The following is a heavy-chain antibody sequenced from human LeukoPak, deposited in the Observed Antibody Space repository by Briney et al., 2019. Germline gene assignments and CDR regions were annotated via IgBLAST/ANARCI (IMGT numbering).Heavy chain of an antibody. D-gene: IGHD2-15*01. CDR2: ISGSGGST. J-gene: IGHJ4*02. CDR1: GFTFSSYA. V-gene: IGHV3-23*01. Sequence: PGGSLRLSCAASGFTFSSYAMSWVRQAPGKGLEWVSAISGSGGSTYYADSVKGRFTISRDNSKNTLYLQMNGLRAEDTAVYYCAKDGRDIVVVVAAFGEIYFDYWGQGTLVTVSS. CDR3: AKDGRDIVVVVAAFGEIYFDY.